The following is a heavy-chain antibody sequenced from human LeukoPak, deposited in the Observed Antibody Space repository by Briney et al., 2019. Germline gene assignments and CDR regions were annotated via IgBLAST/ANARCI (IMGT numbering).Heavy chain of an antibody. J-gene: IGHJ5*02. CDR2: INHSGST. V-gene: IGHV4-34*01. Sequence: SERLSLTCVVYGGSFNGYYWSWTRQPPGKGLEWIGEINHSGSTNYNTSLKIRVTISVDTSKNQYSLKLSSVTAADTAVYYCARNYYDSSGGFDPWGQRPILPVSS. CDR1: GGSFNGYY. CDR3: ARNYYDSSGGFDP. D-gene: IGHD3-22*01.